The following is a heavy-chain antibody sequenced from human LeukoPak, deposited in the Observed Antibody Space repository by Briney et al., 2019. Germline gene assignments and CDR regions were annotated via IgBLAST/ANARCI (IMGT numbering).Heavy chain of an antibody. Sequence: ASVKVSCKASGYTFTNFGISWVRQAPGQGLEWMGWISTYNGNTNYAQKLQGRVTMTTDTSTTTAYMELRSLRSDDTAVYYCARDPTYDFWSGWIHFDYWGQGTLVTVSS. CDR2: ISTYNGNT. D-gene: IGHD3-3*01. CDR1: GYTFTNFG. V-gene: IGHV1-18*01. J-gene: IGHJ4*02. CDR3: ARDPTYDFWSGWIHFDY.